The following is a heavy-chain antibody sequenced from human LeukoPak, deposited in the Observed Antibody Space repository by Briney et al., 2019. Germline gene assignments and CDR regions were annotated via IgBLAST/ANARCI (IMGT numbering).Heavy chain of an antibody. CDR2: IRFDGSNK. Sequence: GGSLRLSCAASGFTFSSYGMHWVRQAPGKGLEWVAFIRFDGSNKYYADSVKGLFTISRDNSKNTLYLQMNSLRAEDTAVYYCAKDHSSSWYNYYYYYMDVWGKGTTVTVSS. CDR1: GFTFSSYG. D-gene: IGHD6-13*01. V-gene: IGHV3-30*02. J-gene: IGHJ6*03. CDR3: AKDHSSSWYNYYYYYMDV.